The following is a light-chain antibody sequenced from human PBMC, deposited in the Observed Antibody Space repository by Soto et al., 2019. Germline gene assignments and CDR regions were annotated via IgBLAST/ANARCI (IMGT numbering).Light chain of an antibody. J-gene: IGLJ1*01. CDR1: SSDVGGYNY. CDR3: SSYAGIHIV. V-gene: IGLV2-8*01. Sequence: QSVLTQPPSASGSPGQSVAISCTGTSSDVGGYNYDSWYQQHPGKAPKLMIYEVSKRPSGVPDRFSGSKSGNTASLTVSGLQAEDEADYYCSSYAGIHIVFGTGTKVTVL. CDR2: EVS.